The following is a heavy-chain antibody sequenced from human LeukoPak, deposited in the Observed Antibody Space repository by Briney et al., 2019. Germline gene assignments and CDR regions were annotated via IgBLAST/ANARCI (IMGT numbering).Heavy chain of an antibody. V-gene: IGHV4-30-2*02. J-gene: IGHJ3*02. CDR2: IYHSGST. D-gene: IGHD3-9*01. CDR3: ASQVYYDILTATTYAFDI. CDR1: GGSISSGGYY. Sequence: SQTLSLTCTVSGGSISSGGYYWSWIRQPPGKGLEWIGYIYHSGSTYYNPSLKSRVTISVDTSKNQFSLKLSSVTAADTAVYYCASQVYYDILTATTYAFDIWGQGTMVTVSS.